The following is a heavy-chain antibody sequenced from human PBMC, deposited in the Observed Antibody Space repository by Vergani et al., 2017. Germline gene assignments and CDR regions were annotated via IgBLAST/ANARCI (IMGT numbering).Heavy chain of an antibody. CDR2: ISWNSGSI. J-gene: IGHJ6*02. Sequence: EVQLVESGGGLVQPGRSLRLSCAASGFTFDDFAMPWVRQAPGKGLEWVSGISWNSGSIGYADSVKGRFTISRDNAKNSLYLQMNSLRAEDTALYYCAKDAQWLDGGMDVWGQGTTVTVSS. D-gene: IGHD6-19*01. CDR1: GFTFDDFA. V-gene: IGHV3-9*01. CDR3: AKDAQWLDGGMDV.